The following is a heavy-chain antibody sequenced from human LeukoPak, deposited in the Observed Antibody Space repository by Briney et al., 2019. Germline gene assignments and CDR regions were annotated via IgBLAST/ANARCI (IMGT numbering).Heavy chain of an antibody. CDR1: GFTFSSDA. Sequence: PGGSLRLSCAASGFTFSSDAMSWVRQAPGKGLEWVSAISGSGGSTYYADSVKGRFTISRDNAKNSLYLQMNSLRAEDTAVYYCARYIAVAAVGIDYWGQGTLVTVSS. CDR3: ARYIAVAAVGIDY. V-gene: IGHV3-23*01. J-gene: IGHJ4*02. CDR2: ISGSGGST. D-gene: IGHD6-19*01.